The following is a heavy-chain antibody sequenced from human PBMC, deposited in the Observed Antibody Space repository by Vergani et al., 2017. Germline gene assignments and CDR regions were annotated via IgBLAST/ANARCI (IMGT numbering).Heavy chain of an antibody. J-gene: IGHJ6*03. CDR2: ISGSGGST. Sequence: EVQLLESGGGLVQPGGSLRLSCAASGFTFSSHAMSWVRQAPGKGLEWVSAISGSGGSTYYADSVKGRFTISRDNSKNTLYLQMNSLRAEDTAVYYCAKDATGGWFGELNPMDVWGKGTTVTVSS. CDR3: AKDATGGWFGELNPMDV. V-gene: IGHV3-23*01. CDR1: GFTFSSHA. D-gene: IGHD3-10*01.